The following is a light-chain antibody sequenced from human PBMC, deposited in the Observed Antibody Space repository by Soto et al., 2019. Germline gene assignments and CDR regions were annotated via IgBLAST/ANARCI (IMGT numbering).Light chain of an antibody. V-gene: IGKV3-15*01. CDR3: QQYNTWPLT. J-gene: IGKJ4*01. Sequence: ETVRTQSPVTLSASPGERATLSCWASQAVYSNLAWYQQKPGQAPRLLIYSTSTRATGIPARFSGSGSGTEFTLTISSLQSEDFAVYYCQQYNTWPLTFGGGTKVEIK. CDR2: STS. CDR1: QAVYSN.